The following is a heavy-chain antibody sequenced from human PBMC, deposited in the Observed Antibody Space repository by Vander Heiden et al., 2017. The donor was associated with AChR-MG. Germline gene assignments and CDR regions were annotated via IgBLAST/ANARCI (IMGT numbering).Heavy chain of an antibody. CDR2: ISGSGGST. Sequence: EVQLLESGGGLVQPGGSLRLSCAASGFTFSSYAMSWVRQAPGKGLEGVSAISGSGGSTYYADSVKGRFTISRDNSKNTLYLQMNSLRAEDTAVYYCAKDGRRSYYDFWSGHAFDIWGQGTMVTVSS. J-gene: IGHJ3*02. V-gene: IGHV3-23*01. D-gene: IGHD3-3*01. CDR1: GFTFSSYA. CDR3: AKDGRRSYYDFWSGHAFDI.